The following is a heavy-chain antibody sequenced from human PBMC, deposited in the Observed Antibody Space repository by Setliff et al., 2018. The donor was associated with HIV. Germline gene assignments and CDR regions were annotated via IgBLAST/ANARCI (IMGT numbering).Heavy chain of an antibody. V-gene: IGHV1-46*01. Sequence: AASVKVSCKASGYNFTNYYIHWVRQAPGQGLEWMGLINPSGGRTSYAQKFQGRLTMTRDTSRSTVYMELSSLRSEDTAVYYCARCYYDSSGPTDAFDIWGQGTVVTVSS. CDR3: ARCYYDSSGPTDAFDI. D-gene: IGHD3-22*01. J-gene: IGHJ3*02. CDR1: GYNFTNYY. CDR2: INPSGGRT.